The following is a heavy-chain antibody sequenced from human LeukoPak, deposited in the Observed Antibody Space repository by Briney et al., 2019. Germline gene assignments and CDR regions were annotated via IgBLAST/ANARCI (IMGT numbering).Heavy chain of an antibody. Sequence: PSETLSLTCTVSGGSISSSSYYWGWIHQPPGKGMEWIGSIYYSGSTYYNPSLKSRVTISVDTSKNQFSLKLSSVTAADTAVYYCARVLDLYYDILTGNFAPWGQGTLVTVSS. CDR1: GGSISSSSYY. CDR3: ARVLDLYYDILTGNFAP. CDR2: IYYSGST. D-gene: IGHD3-9*01. J-gene: IGHJ5*02. V-gene: IGHV4-39*07.